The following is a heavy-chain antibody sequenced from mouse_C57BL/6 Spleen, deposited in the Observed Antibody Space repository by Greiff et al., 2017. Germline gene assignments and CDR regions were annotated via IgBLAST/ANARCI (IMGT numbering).Heavy chain of an antibody. Sequence: VQLQQSGAELVRPGASVTLSCQASGYTFTDYEMHWVKQTPLHGLVWIGAIDPETGGTAYNQKFKGKAILTADKSSSTAYMELRSLTSEDSAVYYCTRTGKAYYFDYWGQGTTLTVSS. D-gene: IGHD4-1*01. V-gene: IGHV1-15*01. CDR2: IDPETGGT. CDR3: TRTGKAYYFDY. CDR1: GYTFTDYE. J-gene: IGHJ2*01.